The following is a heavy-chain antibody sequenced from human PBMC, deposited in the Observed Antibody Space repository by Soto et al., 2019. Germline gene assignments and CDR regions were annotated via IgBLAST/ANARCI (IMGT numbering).Heavy chain of an antibody. D-gene: IGHD3-22*01. CDR1: GFSLSTSGVG. J-gene: IGHJ4*02. Sequence: SGPTLVNPTQTLTLTCTFSGFSLSTSGVGVGWIRQPPGKALEWLALIYWDDDKRYNPSLKTRLTITKDTSKNQVVLTMTTLDPVDTATYYCARDSSGYYGFDYWGQGTLVTVSS. CDR2: IYWDDDK. CDR3: ARDSSGYYGFDY. V-gene: IGHV2-5*02.